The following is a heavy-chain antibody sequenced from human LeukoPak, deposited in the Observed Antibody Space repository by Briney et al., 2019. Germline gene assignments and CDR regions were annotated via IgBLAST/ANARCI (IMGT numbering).Heavy chain of an antibody. CDR1: GFTFRSYW. CDR3: ARDSGYDSSGYYSYDAFDI. Sequence: GGSLRLSCAASGFTFRSYWMSWVRQAPGKGLEWVANIKQDGSEKNYEDSMKGRLTISRDSAKNSLYLQMNSLRAEDTAVYYCARDSGYDSSGYYSYDAFDIWGQGTMVTVSS. V-gene: IGHV3-7*04. CDR2: IKQDGSEK. D-gene: IGHD3-22*01. J-gene: IGHJ3*02.